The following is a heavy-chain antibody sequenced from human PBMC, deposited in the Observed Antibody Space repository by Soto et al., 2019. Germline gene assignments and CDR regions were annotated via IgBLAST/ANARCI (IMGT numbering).Heavy chain of an antibody. CDR3: ARRAYYEDSSGYYSYNWFDP. CDR1: GGTFSSYA. J-gene: IGHJ5*02. CDR2: IIPIFGTA. Sequence: SVKVSCKASGGTFSSYAISWVRKAPGQGLEWMGGIIPIFGTANYAQKFQGRVTITADESTSTAYMELSSLRSENTAVYYCARRAYYEDSSGYYSYNWFDPWGQGTLVTVSS. V-gene: IGHV1-69*13. D-gene: IGHD3-22*01.